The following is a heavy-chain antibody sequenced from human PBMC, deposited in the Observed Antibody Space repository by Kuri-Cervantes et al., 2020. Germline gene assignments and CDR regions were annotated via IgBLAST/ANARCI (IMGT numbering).Heavy chain of an antibody. J-gene: IGHJ6*02. Sequence: GSLRLSCAVSGGSISSSNWWSWVRQPPGKGLEWIGEINHSGSTNYNPSLKSRVTISVDTSKNQFSLKLSSVTAADTAVYYCARGPRFYYYGMDVWGQGTTVTVSS. D-gene: IGHD3-16*01. CDR1: GGSISSSNW. CDR2: INHSGST. V-gene: IGHV4-4*02. CDR3: ARGPRFYYYGMDV.